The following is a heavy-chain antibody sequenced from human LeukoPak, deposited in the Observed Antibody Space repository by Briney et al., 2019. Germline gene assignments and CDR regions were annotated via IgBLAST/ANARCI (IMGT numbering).Heavy chain of an antibody. CDR3: ARPRSMVRGGKNDAFDI. CDR2: INPNSGGT. D-gene: IGHD3-10*01. J-gene: IGHJ3*02. V-gene: IGHV1-2*06. Sequence: VKVSCKASGYTFTDYFMHWARQAPGQGLEWMGRINPNSGGTNYAQKFQGRVTMTRDTPISTAYMELSRLRSDDTAVYYCARPRSMVRGGKNDAFDIWGQGTMVTVSS. CDR1: GYTFTDYF.